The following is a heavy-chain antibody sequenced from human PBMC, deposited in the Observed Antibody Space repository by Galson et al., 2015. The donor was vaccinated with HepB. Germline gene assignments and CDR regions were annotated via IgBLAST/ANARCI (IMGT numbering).Heavy chain of an antibody. CDR3: AKDLLDTAMVTGWFDP. J-gene: IGHJ5*02. V-gene: IGHV3-23*01. CDR2: ISGSGGST. CDR1: GFTFSSYA. Sequence: SLRLSCAASGFTFSSYAMSWVRQAPGKGLEWVSAISGSGGSTYYADSVKGRFTISRDNSKNTLYLQMNSLRAEDTAVYYCAKDLLDTAMVTGWFDPWGQGTLVTVSS. D-gene: IGHD5-18*01.